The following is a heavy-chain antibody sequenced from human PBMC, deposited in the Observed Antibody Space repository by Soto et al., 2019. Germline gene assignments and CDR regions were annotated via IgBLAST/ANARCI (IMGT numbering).Heavy chain of an antibody. CDR3: ARGDFDSSANYYAGWFDP. V-gene: IGHV1-2*02. CDR1: GYIFTGYY. D-gene: IGHD3-22*01. Sequence: QVQLVQSGAEVKKPGASVKVSCKASGYIFTGYYMHWLRQAPGQGLEWMGGFNPNSGGTKYAQKFQGRVTMTNDTSINTAYMELSGLISDDTAVYYCARGDFDSSANYYAGWFDPWGQGTLVNVSS. J-gene: IGHJ5*02. CDR2: FNPNSGGT.